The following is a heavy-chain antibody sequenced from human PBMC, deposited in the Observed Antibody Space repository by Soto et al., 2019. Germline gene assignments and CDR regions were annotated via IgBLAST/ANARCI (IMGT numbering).Heavy chain of an antibody. D-gene: IGHD3-16*02. CDR1: ADTFTSWY. Sequence: ASVKVSCKAPADTFTSWYIHWVGQAPGHGLEGMGIINPNGGSTRFAQTFQGRITMTTDTSTSTVYMELRSLRSEDTAVDYCERSSGGVFGIIIERYNWLDPWGQGSLVTVSS. V-gene: IGHV1-46*01. CDR3: ERSSGGVFGIIIERYNWLDP. CDR2: INPNGGST. J-gene: IGHJ5*02.